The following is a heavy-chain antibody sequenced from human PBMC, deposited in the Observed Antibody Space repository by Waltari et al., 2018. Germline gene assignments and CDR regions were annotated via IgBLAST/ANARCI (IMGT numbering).Heavy chain of an antibody. Sequence: QVHLQESGPGLVKPSETLSLTCTVSGGSISTYHWAWIRQPPGEGLEWIGYIYYTGSANYNPSLKNRVTMSVDTSKSQFSLKLSSVTAADTAVYYCARSYYGDSPDYWGQGTLVTVSS. V-gene: IGHV4-59*01. CDR3: ARSYYGDSPDY. CDR1: GGSISTYH. D-gene: IGHD4-17*01. J-gene: IGHJ4*02. CDR2: IYYTGSA.